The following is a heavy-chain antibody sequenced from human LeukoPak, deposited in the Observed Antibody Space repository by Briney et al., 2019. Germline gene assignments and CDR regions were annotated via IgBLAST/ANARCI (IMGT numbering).Heavy chain of an antibody. D-gene: IGHD3-9*01. CDR2: IYTSGST. J-gene: IGHJ5*02. Sequence: SETLSLTCTVSGGSISSYYWSWIRQPAGKGLEWIGRIYTSGSTNYNPSLKSRVTISVDTPKNQFSLKLSSVTAADTAVYYSARHAPVLRYFDWLYPEGGRNWFDPWGQGTLVTVSS. V-gene: IGHV4-4*07. CDR3: ARHAPVLRYFDWLYPEGGRNWFDP. CDR1: GGSISSYY.